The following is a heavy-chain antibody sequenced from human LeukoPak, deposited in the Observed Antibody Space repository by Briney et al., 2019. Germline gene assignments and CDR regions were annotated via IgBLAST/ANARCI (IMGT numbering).Heavy chain of an antibody. CDR3: AKDLGMIVVAGSFDY. Sequence: GGSLRLSCAASGFTFSNYAMSWVRQAPGKGLEWVSTINSNGDSTYYADSVKGRFTISRDNSKNTLYLQMNSLRAEDTAVYYCAKDLGMIVVAGSFDYWGQGTLVTVSS. V-gene: IGHV3-23*01. CDR1: GFTFSNYA. J-gene: IGHJ4*02. CDR2: INSNGDST. D-gene: IGHD3-22*01.